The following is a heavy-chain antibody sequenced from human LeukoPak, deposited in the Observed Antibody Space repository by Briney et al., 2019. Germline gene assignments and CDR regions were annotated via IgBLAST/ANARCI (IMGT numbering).Heavy chain of an antibody. CDR1: GGTFSSYA. V-gene: IGHV1-69*13. D-gene: IGHD2-15*01. Sequence: ASVKVSCKASGGTFSSYAISWVRQAPGQGLEWMGGIITIYGTANYAQKFQGRVTITADESTSTAYMELSSLRSEDTAVYYCARACGGGSCRRNWFDPWGQGTLVTVSS. CDR2: IITIYGTA. CDR3: ARACGGGSCRRNWFDP. J-gene: IGHJ5*02.